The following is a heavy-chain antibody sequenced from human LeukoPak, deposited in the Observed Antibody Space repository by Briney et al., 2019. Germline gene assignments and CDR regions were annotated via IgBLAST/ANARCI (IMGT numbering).Heavy chain of an antibody. D-gene: IGHD6-6*01. CDR1: GFTFSDYY. CDR2: ISSSGSTI. CDR3: AREDEYSSSLDY. J-gene: IGHJ4*02. V-gene: IGHV3-11*04. Sequence: GGSLRLSCAASGFTFSDYYMSWIRQAPGKGLEWVSYISSSGSTIYYADSVKGRFTISRDNAKNSLYLQMNSQRAEDTAVYYCAREDEYSSSLDYWGQGTLVTVSS.